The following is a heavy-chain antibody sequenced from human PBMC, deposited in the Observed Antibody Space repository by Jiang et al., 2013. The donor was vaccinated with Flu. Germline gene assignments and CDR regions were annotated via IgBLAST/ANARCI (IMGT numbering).Heavy chain of an antibody. V-gene: IGHV3-23*01. Sequence: AASGFTFSSYAMSWVRQAPGRGLEWVSAISGSGGSTYYADSVKGRFTISRDNSKNTLYLQMNSLRAEDTAVYYCAKGSVSSWYYNWFDPWGQGTLVTVSS. D-gene: IGHD6-13*01. CDR2: ISGSGGST. CDR3: AKGSVSSWYYNWFDP. CDR1: GFTFSSYA. J-gene: IGHJ5*02.